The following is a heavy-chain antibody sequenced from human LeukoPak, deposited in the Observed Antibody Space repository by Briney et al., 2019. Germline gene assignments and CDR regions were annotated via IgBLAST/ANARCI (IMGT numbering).Heavy chain of an antibody. CDR2: IKQHASEK. D-gene: IGHD3-16*02. J-gene: IGHJ5*02. CDR3: TRGGSSYHAGWSDP. CDR1: GFSFSSFW. Sequence: GGSLSLSCVASGFSFSSFWMTWVRQAPGKGLEWVASIKQHASEKHYVDSVKGRFTISRDDARNSVSLHMSSLRDDDTALYYCTRGGSSYHAGWSDPWGQGSLVTVSS. V-gene: IGHV3-7*03.